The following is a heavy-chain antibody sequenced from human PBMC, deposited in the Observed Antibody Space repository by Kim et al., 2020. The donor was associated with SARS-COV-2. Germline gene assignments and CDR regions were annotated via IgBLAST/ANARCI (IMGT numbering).Heavy chain of an antibody. CDR2: IYTGGNT. Sequence: SETLSLTCSVSGDSISSYYWNWIRQPAGKGLEWIGRIYTGGNTNYNPSLRSRVTISVDTSTNHFSLRLNSVIAADTAVYYCSTSRGTSGQIMEFDFWGQG. J-gene: IGHJ4*02. V-gene: IGHV4-4*07. D-gene: IGHD3-3*01. CDR3: STSRGTSGQIMEFDF. CDR1: GDSISSYY.